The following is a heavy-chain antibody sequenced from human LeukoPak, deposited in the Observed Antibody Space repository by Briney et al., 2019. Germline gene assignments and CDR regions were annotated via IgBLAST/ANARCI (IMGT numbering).Heavy chain of an antibody. CDR2: TYPRASDT. CDR1: GYSFTSDW. D-gene: IGHD6-13*01. J-gene: IGHJ4*02. CDR3: ASSTGYSVSLPIEY. V-gene: IGHV5-51*01. Sequence: NPREPLKIPGKCSGYSFTSDWIGCVREMPGKGREWRGTTYPRASDTRYSPYFQGQVTISADKSISTAYLQWSSLKASDTAMYYCASSTGYSVSLPIEYWGQGTLVTVSS.